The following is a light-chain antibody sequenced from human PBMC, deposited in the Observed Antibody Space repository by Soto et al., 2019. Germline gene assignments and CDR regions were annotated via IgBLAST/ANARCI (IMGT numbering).Light chain of an antibody. CDR1: QSIGIS. CDR3: QHYNSYSEA. V-gene: IGKV1-39*01. CDR2: AAS. J-gene: IGKJ1*01. Sequence: DIQMTQSPSSLSASVGDGVTITCRASQSIGISLNWYQQRPGKAPKLLVFAASSLQSGVPSRFSGSGSGTDFTLTISSLQPDDFATYYCQHYNSYSEAFGQGTKVDIK.